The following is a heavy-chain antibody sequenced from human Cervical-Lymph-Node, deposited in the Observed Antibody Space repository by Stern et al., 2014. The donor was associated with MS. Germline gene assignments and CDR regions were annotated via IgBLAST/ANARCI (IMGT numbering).Heavy chain of an antibody. D-gene: IGHD4-17*01. J-gene: IGHJ4*02. Sequence: VQLVESGGDLVQPGGSLRVSCTASGLNFYIQYMAWIRHTPGKGLEWFSFIGSSGDVYYADSVRGRFTISRDNSKNSVYLQMDSLSPDDMGIYYCASVHYGQFNYWGQGTPVTV. CDR3: ASVHYGQFNY. V-gene: IGHV3-11*01. CDR1: GLNFYIQY. CDR2: IGSSGDV.